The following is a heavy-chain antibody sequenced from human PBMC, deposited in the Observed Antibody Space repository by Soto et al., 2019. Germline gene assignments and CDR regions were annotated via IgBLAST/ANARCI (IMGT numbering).Heavy chain of an antibody. CDR1: GFTFDDYA. D-gene: IGHD6-19*01. V-gene: IGHV3-9*01. CDR3: AKPLPGSGWYYFDY. CDR2: ISWNSGSI. J-gene: IGHJ4*02. Sequence: EVQLVESGGGLVQPGRSLRLSCAASGFTFDDYAMHWVRQAPGKGLEWVSGISWNSGSIGYADSVKGRFTISRDNAKNSLYLQMNSLRAEDTALYYCAKPLPGSGWYYFDYWGQGTLVTVSS.